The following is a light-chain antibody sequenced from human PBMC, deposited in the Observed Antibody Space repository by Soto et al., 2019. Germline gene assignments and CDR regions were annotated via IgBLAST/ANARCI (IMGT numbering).Light chain of an antibody. Sequence: DIHMTQSPSSLSASVGDRVTITCRASQGISNYLGRYQQKPGNAPRSLIYSTSSLQRGVPSKFSGSGSGTDLTITISDMQPDDFATYYCQQYYRYPWTFGHGTKVEIK. CDR1: QGISNY. CDR2: STS. V-gene: IGKV1-16*02. J-gene: IGKJ1*01. CDR3: QQYYRYPWT.